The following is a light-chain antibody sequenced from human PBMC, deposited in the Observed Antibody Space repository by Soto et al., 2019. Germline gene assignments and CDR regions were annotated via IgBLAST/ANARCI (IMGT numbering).Light chain of an antibody. CDR2: WAS. CDR1: QSVLYSLNNKNY. J-gene: IGKJ2*01. V-gene: IGKV4-1*01. CDR3: QQYYATPPYT. Sequence: DIVMTQSPDSLAVSLGERATINCKSSQSVLYSLNNKNYLAWYQQKPGQPPKLLIYWASTRESGVPDRFSGSGSGTDFTLTISSLQAEDVAVYYCQQYYATPPYTFGQGTNLEIK.